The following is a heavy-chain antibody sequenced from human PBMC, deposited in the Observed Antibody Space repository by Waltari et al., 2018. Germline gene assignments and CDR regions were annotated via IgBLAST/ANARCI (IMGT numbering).Heavy chain of an antibody. D-gene: IGHD6-13*01. Sequence: EVQQVESGGGLVKPGGSLRLSCAASGFTFSSYSMNWVRQAPGKGLEWVSAISSSSSYIYYADSVKGRFTISRDNAKNSLYLQMNSLRAEDTAVYYCAREPSLRAAAGGWGQGTLVTVSS. J-gene: IGHJ4*02. V-gene: IGHV3-21*01. CDR3: AREPSLRAAAGG. CDR2: ISSSSSYI. CDR1: GFTFSSYS.